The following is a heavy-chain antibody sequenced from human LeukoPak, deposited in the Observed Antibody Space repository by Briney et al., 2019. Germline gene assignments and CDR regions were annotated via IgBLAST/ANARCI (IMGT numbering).Heavy chain of an antibody. V-gene: IGHV4-4*09. CDR3: ARLYYKRFDY. CDR1: GGSISSYY. Sequence: SETLSLTCTVSGGSISSYYWSWIRQPPGKGLEWIGYIYTSGSTNYNPSLKSRVTISVDTSKNQFSLKLSSVTAADTAVYYCARLYYKRFDYWGQGTLVTVSS. D-gene: IGHD3-10*01. J-gene: IGHJ4*02. CDR2: IYTSGST.